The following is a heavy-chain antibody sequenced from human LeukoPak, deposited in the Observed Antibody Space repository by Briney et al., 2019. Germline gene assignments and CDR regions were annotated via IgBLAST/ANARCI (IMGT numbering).Heavy chain of an antibody. J-gene: IGHJ4*02. D-gene: IGHD6-13*01. CDR1: GFTFSSYS. CDR3: ARDLGIAAAGTEG. Sequence: GGSLRLSCAASGFTFSSYSMNWVRQAPGEGLEWVSSISSSSSYIYYADSVKGRFTISRDNAKNSLYLQMNSLRAEDTAVYYCARDLGIAAAGTEGWGQGTLVTVSS. V-gene: IGHV3-21*01. CDR2: ISSSSSYI.